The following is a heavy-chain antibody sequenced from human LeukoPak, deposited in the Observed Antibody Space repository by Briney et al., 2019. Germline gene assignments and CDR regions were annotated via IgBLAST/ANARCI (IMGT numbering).Heavy chain of an antibody. Sequence: SETLSLTCAVHGGSFSDYYWSWIRQPPGKGLEWVGEINHSGTTNYSPSLKSRVSISVATSKNQFSLKLNSVTAADAAMYYCASHYSSESYRYTGSFDSWGQGMLVNVSS. CDR2: INHSGTT. D-gene: IGHD3-16*02. CDR3: ASHYSSESYRYTGSFDS. V-gene: IGHV4-34*01. J-gene: IGHJ4*02. CDR1: GGSFSDYY.